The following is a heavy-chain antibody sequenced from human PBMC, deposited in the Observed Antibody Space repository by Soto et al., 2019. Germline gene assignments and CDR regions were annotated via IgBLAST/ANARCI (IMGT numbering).Heavy chain of an antibody. J-gene: IGHJ5*02. D-gene: IGHD3-10*01. CDR3: ARGDYYGSGPLGWFDP. CDR1: GGSFSGYY. CDR2: INHSGST. Sequence: QVQLQQWGAGLSKPSETLSLTCAVCGGSFSGYYWSWIRQPPGKGLEGIGEINHSGSTNYNPARKSRVTISVDKSKNQFSLKLSSVTAADTAVYYCARGDYYGSGPLGWFDPLGQGTLVTVSS. V-gene: IGHV4-34*01.